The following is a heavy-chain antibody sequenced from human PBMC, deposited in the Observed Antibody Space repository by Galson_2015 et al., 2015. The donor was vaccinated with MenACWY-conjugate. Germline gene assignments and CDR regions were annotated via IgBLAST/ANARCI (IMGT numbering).Heavy chain of an antibody. CDR1: GGSFSGYY. CDR2: INHSGST. V-gene: IGHV4-34*01. CDR3: ASSALYSSSWQGYNWFDP. D-gene: IGHD6-13*01. J-gene: IGHJ5*02. Sequence: SETLSLTCAVYGGSFSGYYWSWIRQPPGKGLEWIGEINHSGSTNYNPSLKSRVTISVDTSKNQFSLKLSSVTAADTAVYYCASSALYSSSWQGYNWFDPGGQGTLVTVSS.